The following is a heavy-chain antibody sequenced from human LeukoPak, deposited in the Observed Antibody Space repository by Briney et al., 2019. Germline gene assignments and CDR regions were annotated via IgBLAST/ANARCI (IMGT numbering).Heavy chain of an antibody. CDR1: GYTFTSYA. V-gene: IGHV1-3*01. J-gene: IGHJ4*02. CDR3: ARVQSAYCSSSSCYGGYFDY. D-gene: IGHD2-2*01. Sequence: AAPVKVSCKASGYTFTSYAMHWVRQAPGQRPEWMGWINAGNGNTKYSQKFQGRVTITRDTSASTAYMELSSLRPEDTAVYYCARVQSAYCSSSSCYGGYFDYWGQGTLVTVSS. CDR2: INAGNGNT.